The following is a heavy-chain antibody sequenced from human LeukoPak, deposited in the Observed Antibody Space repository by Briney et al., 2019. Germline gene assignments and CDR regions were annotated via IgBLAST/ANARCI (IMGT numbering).Heavy chain of an antibody. Sequence: SGTLSLTCTVSGGSISSGYNWWNWVRQTPGKGLEWFGEIYHSGTTNYNPSLKSRVTISLDTSKNQFSLKLNSVTAADTAVYYCASGRMGAAIIRGVTLGYWGQGTLVTVSS. V-gene: IGHV4-4*02. D-gene: IGHD3-10*01. CDR2: IYHSGTT. CDR3: ASGRMGAAIIRGVTLGY. CDR1: GGSISSGYNW. J-gene: IGHJ4*02.